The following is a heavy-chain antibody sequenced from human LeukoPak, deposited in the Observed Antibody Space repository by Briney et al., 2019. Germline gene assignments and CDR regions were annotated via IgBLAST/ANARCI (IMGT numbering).Heavy chain of an antibody. CDR1: GYTFTSYD. D-gene: IGHD5-12*01. CDR3: ARVKKGSGYDEEGYYYGMDV. V-gene: IGHV1-8*01. Sequence: ASVKVSCKASGYTFTSYDINWVRQATGQGLEWMGRMNPNSGNTGYAQKFQGRVTMTRNTSISTAYMELSSLRSEDTAVYYCARVKKGSGYDEEGYYYGMDVWGQGTTVTVSS. CDR2: MNPNSGNT. J-gene: IGHJ6*02.